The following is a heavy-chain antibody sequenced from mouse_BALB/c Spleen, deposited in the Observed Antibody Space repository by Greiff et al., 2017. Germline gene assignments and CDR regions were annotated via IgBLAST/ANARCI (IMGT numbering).Heavy chain of an antibody. J-gene: IGHJ3*02. CDR3: ARERDGLR. CDR1: GYSITSGYY. Sequence: EVQLQQSGPGLVKPSQSLSLTCSVTGYSITSGYYWNWIRQFPGNKLEWMGYISYDGSNNYNPSLKNRISITRDTSKNQFFLKLNSVTTEDTATYYCARERDGLRWGQGTLVTVSA. D-gene: IGHD3-1*01. V-gene: IGHV3-6*02. CDR2: ISYDGSN.